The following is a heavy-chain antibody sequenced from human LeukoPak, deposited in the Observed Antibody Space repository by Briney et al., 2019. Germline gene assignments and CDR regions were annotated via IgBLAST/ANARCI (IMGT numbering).Heavy chain of an antibody. CDR2: IYYSGST. V-gene: IGHV4-30-4*08. D-gene: IGHD2-8*01. CDR3: ARAPPGVAFDI. Sequence: PSETLSLTCTVSGGSISSGDYYWSWIRQPPGKGLEWIGYIYYSGSTYSNPSLKSRVTISVDTSKNQFSLKLSSVTAADTAVYYCARAPPGVAFDIWGQGTMVTVSP. J-gene: IGHJ3*02. CDR1: GGSISSGDYY.